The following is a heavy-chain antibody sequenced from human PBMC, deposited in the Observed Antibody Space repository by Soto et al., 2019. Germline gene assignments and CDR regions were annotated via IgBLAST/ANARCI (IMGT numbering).Heavy chain of an antibody. Sequence: QVQLVQSGAEVKKPGASVRVSCKASGYIFTTNGISWVRQAPGQGLEWMGWINPYNRNTVYAQKFQGRGTITIDTSTSTAYMELGSLRSDDTAVYYCARGYCSGGICPIDYWGQGTLVTVSS. CDR2: INPYNRNT. V-gene: IGHV1-18*01. J-gene: IGHJ4*02. D-gene: IGHD2-15*01. CDR1: GYIFTTNG. CDR3: ARGYCSGGICPIDY.